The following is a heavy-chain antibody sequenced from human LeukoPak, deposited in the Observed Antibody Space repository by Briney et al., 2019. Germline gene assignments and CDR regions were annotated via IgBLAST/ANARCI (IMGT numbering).Heavy chain of an antibody. Sequence: GESLKISFNGSGYXFTSYWICWVRPMPGKGLEWMGIIYPGDSDTRYSPSFQGQVTISADKSINTAYLQWSSLKAPDTAMYYCARSRAPGAADAFDIWGQGTMVTVSS. V-gene: IGHV5-51*01. CDR1: GYXFTSYW. CDR2: IYPGDSDT. J-gene: IGHJ3*02. D-gene: IGHD7-27*01. CDR3: ARSRAPGAADAFDI.